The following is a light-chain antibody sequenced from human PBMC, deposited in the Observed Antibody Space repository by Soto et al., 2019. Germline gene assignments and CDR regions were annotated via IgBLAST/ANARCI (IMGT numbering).Light chain of an antibody. CDR3: QQVNNYPIT. CDR1: QGIRNY. V-gene: IGKV1-9*01. J-gene: IGKJ5*01. CDR2: IAS. Sequence: DIQLTQSPSFLSASVGDRVTITCRASQGIRNYLAWYQQKPGRAPKLLMYIASTLQTGVPSRFSGSQSGTEFTLTISSLQPEDFATYHCQQVNNYPITFGQGTRLEIK.